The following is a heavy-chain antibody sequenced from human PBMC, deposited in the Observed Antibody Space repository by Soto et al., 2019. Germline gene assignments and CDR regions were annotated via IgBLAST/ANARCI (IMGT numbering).Heavy chain of an antibody. CDR3: ARQGTTGTTLVFDP. CDR2: IYYSGST. V-gene: IGHV4-59*08. CDR1: GGSSSCYY. J-gene: IGHJ5*02. D-gene: IGHD1-1*01. Sequence: SETLSLTYSVAGGSSSCYYWSWIRQPPGKGLEWIGYIYYSGSTNYNPSLKSRVTISVDTSKNQFSLKLSSVTAADTAVYYCARQGTTGTTLVFDPWGQGTLVTVSS.